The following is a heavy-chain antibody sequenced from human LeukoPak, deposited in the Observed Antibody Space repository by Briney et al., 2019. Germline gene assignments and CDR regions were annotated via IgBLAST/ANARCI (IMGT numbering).Heavy chain of an antibody. D-gene: IGHD3-9*01. CDR2: INWDGGDT. V-gene: IGHV3-43*01. J-gene: IGHJ4*02. CDR1: GFIFDDYT. CDR3: AKDMLPFSRYFRLNYFDY. Sequence: GGSLRLSCAASGFIFDDYTMHWVRQAPGKGLEWVSLINWDGGDTYYADSVKGRFTVSRDNSNNSLYLQMNSLRTEDTALYYCAKDMLPFSRYFRLNYFDYWGRGTLVTVSS.